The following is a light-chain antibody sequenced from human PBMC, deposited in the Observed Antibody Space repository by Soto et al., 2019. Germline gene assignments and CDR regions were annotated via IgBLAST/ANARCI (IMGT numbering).Light chain of an antibody. CDR3: QQYNTFWT. CDR2: DAS. CDR1: QSISSW. Sequence: DIQMTQSPSTLSASVGDRVTITCRASQSISSWVAWYQQKPGKAPKLLIYDASSLESGVPSRVSGSGSGTEFTLTISSLQPDDFATHYCQQYNTFWTFGPGTKVDIK. J-gene: IGKJ1*01. V-gene: IGKV1-5*01.